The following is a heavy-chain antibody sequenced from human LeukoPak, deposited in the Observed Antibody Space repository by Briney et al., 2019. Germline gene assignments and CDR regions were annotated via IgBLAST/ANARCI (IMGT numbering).Heavy chain of an antibody. CDR1: GGSFSGYY. D-gene: IGHD6-13*01. CDR2: IYIFSGST. Sequence: SETLSLTCAVYGGSFSGYYWTWIRQPAGKGLEWIGRIYIFSGSTNYNPSLKSRVTISVDTSKNQFSLKLSSVTAADTAVYYCARTTEAHSWRTRYYDYYMDVWGKGTTVTVSS. V-gene: IGHV4-59*10. J-gene: IGHJ6*03. CDR3: ARTTEAHSWRTRYYDYYMDV.